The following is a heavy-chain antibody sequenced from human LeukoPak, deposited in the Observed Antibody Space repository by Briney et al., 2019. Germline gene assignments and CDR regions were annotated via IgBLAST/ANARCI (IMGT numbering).Heavy chain of an antibody. V-gene: IGHV3-21*04. CDR3: AKDPHPRVTGIIGY. CDR2: ISSSSSYI. CDR1: GFTFTTYW. Sequence: PGGSLRLSCAASGFTFTTYWMSWVRQAPGKGLEWVSSISSSSSYIYSADSVKGRFTISRDNAKNSLYLQMNSLRAEDMALYYCAKDPHPRVTGIIGYWGQGTLVTVSS. J-gene: IGHJ4*02.